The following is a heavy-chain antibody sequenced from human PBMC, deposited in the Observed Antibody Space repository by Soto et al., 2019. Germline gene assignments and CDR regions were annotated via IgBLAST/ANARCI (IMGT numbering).Heavy chain of an antibody. CDR1: GFTVSSNY. CDR3: ARGGSYYVDYGLDV. V-gene: IGHV3-53*01. CDR2: FYIGGNT. J-gene: IGHJ6*02. D-gene: IGHD1-26*01. Sequence: GGSLRLSCAASGFTVSSNYMSWVRQAPGKGLEWVSIFYIGGNTYYADSVKGRFTISRDISKNTLYLQMNSLRVEDTAVYYCARGGSYYVDYGLDVWGQGTAVTVSS.